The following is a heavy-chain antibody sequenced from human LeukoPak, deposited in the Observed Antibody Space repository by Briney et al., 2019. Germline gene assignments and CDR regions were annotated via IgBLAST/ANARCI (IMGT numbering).Heavy chain of an antibody. D-gene: IGHD3-3*01. CDR2: ISTSSSYI. V-gene: IGHV3-21*01. CDR3: ARVGIRFLEQYYFDY. Sequence: PGGSLRLSCAASGFTFSSYSMNWVRQAPGKGLEWLSYISTSSSYIYYADSVKGRFTVSRDNAMNSLFLQMNSLIAEDTAVYYCARVGIRFLEQYYFDYWGQGTLVTVSS. CDR1: GFTFSSYS. J-gene: IGHJ4*02.